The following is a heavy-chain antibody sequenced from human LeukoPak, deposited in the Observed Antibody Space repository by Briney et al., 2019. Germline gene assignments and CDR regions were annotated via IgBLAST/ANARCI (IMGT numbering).Heavy chain of an antibody. J-gene: IGHJ4*02. D-gene: IGHD3-22*01. CDR1: GFTFSKYA. V-gene: IGHV3-23*01. CDR3: AKPSRDFDSSGYSHFDY. CDR2: ISGPGSST. Sequence: GGSLRLSCAASGFTFSKYAMTWVRQAPGKGLEWVSTISGPGSSTYSADSVKGRFTISRDNSKNTLYLQMHSLRAEDTAIYYCAKPSRDFDSSGYSHFDYWGQGTLVTVSS.